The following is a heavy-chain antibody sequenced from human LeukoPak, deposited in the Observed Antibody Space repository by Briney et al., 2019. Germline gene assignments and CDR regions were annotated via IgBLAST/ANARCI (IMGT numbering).Heavy chain of an antibody. CDR1: GFTFSFYS. CDR2: ITNSGTYM. Sequence: GGSLRLSCAASGFTFSFYSMNWVRQAPGKGLEWVSSITNSGTYMYYADSAKGRFTISRDNAKNSLYLQMNSLRAEDTAVYYCARDLAYGDPDYWGQGTLVTVSS. D-gene: IGHD4-17*01. V-gene: IGHV3-21*01. J-gene: IGHJ4*02. CDR3: ARDLAYGDPDY.